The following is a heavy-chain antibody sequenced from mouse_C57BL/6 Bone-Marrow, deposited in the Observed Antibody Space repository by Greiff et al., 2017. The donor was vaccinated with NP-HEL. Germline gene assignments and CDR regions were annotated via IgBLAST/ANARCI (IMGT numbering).Heavy chain of an antibody. V-gene: IGHV1-55*01. Sequence: QVQLQQPGAELVKPGASVKMSCKASGYTFTSYWITWVKQRPGQGLEWIGDIYPGSGSTNYNEKFKSKATLTVDTSSSTAYMQLSSLTSEDSAFYYCAREGYGSSLAWFAYWGQGTLVTVSA. D-gene: IGHD1-1*01. J-gene: IGHJ3*01. CDR2: IYPGSGST. CDR3: AREGYGSSLAWFAY. CDR1: GYTFTSYW.